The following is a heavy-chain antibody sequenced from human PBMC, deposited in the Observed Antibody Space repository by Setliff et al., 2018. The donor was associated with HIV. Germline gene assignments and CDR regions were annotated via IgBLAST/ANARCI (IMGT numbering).Heavy chain of an antibody. V-gene: IGHV4-59*08. D-gene: IGHD3-3*01. CDR3: ARVPFTTGFDY. CDR1: GGSISRYY. Sequence: SETLSLTCTVSGGSISRYYWSWIRQPPGKGLEWIGYIYYSGSTNYNPSLKSRVTISVDTSKKQFSLKLSSVTAADTAVFYCARVPFTTGFDYWGQGILVTVSS. CDR2: IYYSGST. J-gene: IGHJ4*02.